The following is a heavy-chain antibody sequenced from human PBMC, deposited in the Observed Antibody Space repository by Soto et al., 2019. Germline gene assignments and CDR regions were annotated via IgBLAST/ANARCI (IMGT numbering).Heavy chain of an antibody. D-gene: IGHD3-10*01. CDR1: GFTFSSYS. CDR2: ISSSSSYI. CDR3: ERGIIGDPTAGSDAFDI. Sequence: GGSLRLSCAASGFTFSSYSMNWVRQAPGKGLEWVSSISSSSSYIYYADSVKGRFTISRDNAKNSLYLQMNSLRAEDAAVYYGERGIIGDPTAGSDAFDIWGQGTMVTVSS. V-gene: IGHV3-21*01. J-gene: IGHJ3*02.